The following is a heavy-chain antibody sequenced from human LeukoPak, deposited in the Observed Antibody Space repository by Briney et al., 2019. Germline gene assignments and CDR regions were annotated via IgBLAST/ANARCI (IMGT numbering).Heavy chain of an antibody. V-gene: IGHV4-59*01. CDR3: ARESGIRSPYYYYMDV. CDR2: ISYSGST. CDR1: GGSISSDY. Sequence: SETLSLTCTVSGGSISSDYWSWIRQPPGKGLGWIGYISYSGSTNYNPSLKSRVTISVDTSKNQFSLKLSSVTAADTAVYYCARESGIRSPYYYYMDVWGKGTTVTVSS. J-gene: IGHJ6*03. D-gene: IGHD1-26*01.